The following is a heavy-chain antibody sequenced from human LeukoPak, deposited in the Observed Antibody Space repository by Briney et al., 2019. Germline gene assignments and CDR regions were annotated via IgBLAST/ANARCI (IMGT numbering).Heavy chain of an antibody. CDR2: INPNSGGT. J-gene: IGHJ6*04. CDR1: GYTFTGYY. Sequence: ASVKVSCKASGYTFTGYYMHWVRQAPGQGLEWMGWINPNSGGTNYAQKFQGRVTMTRNTSISTAYMELSSLRSEDTAVYYCARARVLQGMDVWGKGTTVTISS. CDR3: ARARVLQGMDV. D-gene: IGHD2/OR15-2a*01. V-gene: IGHV1-2*02.